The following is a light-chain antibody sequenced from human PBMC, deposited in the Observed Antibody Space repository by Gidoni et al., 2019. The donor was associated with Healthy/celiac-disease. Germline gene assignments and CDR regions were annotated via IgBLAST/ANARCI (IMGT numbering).Light chain of an antibody. CDR1: SLRSDY. J-gene: IGLJ2*01. CDR2: GKN. Sequence: SSELTQDPAVSVALGQTVRITCQGDSLRSDYASWYQQKPGQAPVLVIYGKNNRPLGIPDRFSGSSSGNTASLTITGAQAEDEADYYCNSRDSSGNHVVFGGGTKLTVL. CDR3: NSRDSSGNHVV. V-gene: IGLV3-19*01.